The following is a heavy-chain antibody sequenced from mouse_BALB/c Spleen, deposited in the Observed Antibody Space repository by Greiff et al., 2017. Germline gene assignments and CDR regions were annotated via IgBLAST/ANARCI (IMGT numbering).Heavy chain of an antibody. CDR3: ARDGYSWYFDV. V-gene: IGHV5-6-5*01. J-gene: IGHJ1*01. CDR1: GFTFSSYA. D-gene: IGHD2-3*01. CDR2: ISSGGST. Sequence: EVQLVESGGGLVKPGGSLKLSCAASGFTFSSYAMSWVRQTPEKRLEWVASISSGGSTYYPDSVKGRFTISRDNARNILYLQMSSLRSEDTAMYYCARDGYSWYFDVWGAGTTVTVSS.